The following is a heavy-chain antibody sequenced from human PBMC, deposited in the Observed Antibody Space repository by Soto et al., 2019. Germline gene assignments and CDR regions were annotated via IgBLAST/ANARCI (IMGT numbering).Heavy chain of an antibody. D-gene: IGHD3-22*01. CDR3: AGGDYYHSSGYYFYYYTMDV. V-gene: IGHV4-39*01. J-gene: IGHJ6*02. CDR2: VYYGGST. Sequence: SETLSLTYTVSGGSISSSSYYWGWIRQPPGKGLEWIGNVYYGGSTYYNPSLKSRVTISVETSKSQFFLKLSCVTAADTAVSHCAGGDYYHSSGYYFYYYTMDVWGQGTTVTVSS. CDR1: GGSISSSSYY.